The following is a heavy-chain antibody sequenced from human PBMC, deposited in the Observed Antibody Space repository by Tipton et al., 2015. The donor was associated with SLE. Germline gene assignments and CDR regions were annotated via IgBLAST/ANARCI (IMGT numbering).Heavy chain of an antibody. D-gene: IGHD6-6*01. CDR1: GGSISSGDYY. J-gene: IGHJ3*02. CDR3: ARATEKLAARKAFDI. Sequence: TLSLTCTVSGGSISSGDYYWSWIRQPPGKGLEWIGYIYYSGSTYYNPSLKSRVTISVDTSKNQFSLKLSSVTAADTAVCYCARATEKLAARKAFDIWGQGTMVTVSS. CDR2: IYYSGST. V-gene: IGHV4-30-4*01.